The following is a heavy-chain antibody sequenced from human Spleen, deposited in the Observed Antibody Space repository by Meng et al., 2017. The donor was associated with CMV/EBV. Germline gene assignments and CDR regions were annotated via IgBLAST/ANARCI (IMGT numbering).Heavy chain of an antibody. V-gene: IGHV3-33*06. CDR1: GFTFSSYG. CDR3: AKGYEDIVVKDPRPYYYYYGMDV. D-gene: IGHD2-2*01. Sequence: GGSLRLSCAASGFTFSSYGMHWVRQAPGKGLEWVAVIWYDGSNKYYADSVKGRFTISRDNSKNTLYLQMNSLRAEDTAVYYCAKGYEDIVVKDPRPYYYYYGMDVWGQGTTVTVSS. CDR2: IWYDGSNK. J-gene: IGHJ6*02.